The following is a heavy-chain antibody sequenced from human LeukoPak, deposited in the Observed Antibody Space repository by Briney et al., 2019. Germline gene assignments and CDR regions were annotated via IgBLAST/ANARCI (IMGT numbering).Heavy chain of an antibody. J-gene: IGHJ3*02. D-gene: IGHD6-19*01. CDR2: ISAYNGNT. CDR3: ARGIAVAGPHAFDI. Sequence: ASVKVSCKASGYTFTSYGISWVRQAPGQGLEWMGWISAYNGNTNYAQKLQGRVTMTTDTSTSTAYMELRSLRFDDTAVYYCARGIAVAGPHAFDIWGQGTMVTVSS. CDR1: GYTFTSYG. V-gene: IGHV1-18*01.